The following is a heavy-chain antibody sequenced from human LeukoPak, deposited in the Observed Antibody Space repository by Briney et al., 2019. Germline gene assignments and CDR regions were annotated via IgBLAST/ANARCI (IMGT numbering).Heavy chain of an antibody. CDR3: VRGSSANYDT. J-gene: IGHJ5*02. D-gene: IGHD4/OR15-4a*01. CDR2: ITRSGDNT. CDR1: GFSFSSDA. Sequence: GGSLRLSCAASGFSFSSDAMCWVRQAPGKGLQWVSSITRSGDNTYYADSVKGRFTISRDNTKNTLHLQVNSLRAEDTAVYYCVRGSSANYDTWGQGTLVTVPS. V-gene: IGHV3-23*01.